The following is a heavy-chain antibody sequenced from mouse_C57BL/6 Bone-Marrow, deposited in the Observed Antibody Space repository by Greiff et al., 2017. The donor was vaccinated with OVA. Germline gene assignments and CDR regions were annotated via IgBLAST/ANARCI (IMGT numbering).Heavy chain of an antibody. CDR3: ASDWTFYYSSSYGYFDV. V-gene: IGHV5-4*03. CDR2: ISDGGSYT. Sequence: EVKVVESGGGLVKPGGSLKLSCAASGFTFSSYAMSWVRQTPEKRLEWVATISDGGSYTYYPDNVKGRFPIPRANAKNNLYLQMRHLKSEDTAMYYCASDWTFYYSSSYGYFDVWGTGTTVTVSS. J-gene: IGHJ1*03. D-gene: IGHD1-1*01. CDR1: GFTFSSYA.